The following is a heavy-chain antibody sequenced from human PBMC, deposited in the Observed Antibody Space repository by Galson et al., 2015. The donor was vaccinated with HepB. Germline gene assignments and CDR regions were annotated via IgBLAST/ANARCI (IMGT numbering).Heavy chain of an antibody. CDR2: MSYDGSNK. V-gene: IGHV3-30*18. J-gene: IGHJ4*02. D-gene: IGHD6-19*01. Sequence: SLRLSCAASGFTFSSYAMSWVRQAPGKGLEWVAFMSYDGSNKYYADSVKGRFTISRDNSKNTLYLQMNSLRTEDTAVYYCAKDRGSGWYYFDDWGQGTLVTVSS. CDR1: GFTFSSYA. CDR3: AKDRGSGWYYFDD.